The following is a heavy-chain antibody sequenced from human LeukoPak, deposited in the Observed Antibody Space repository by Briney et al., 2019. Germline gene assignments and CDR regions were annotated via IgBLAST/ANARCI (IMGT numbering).Heavy chain of an antibody. CDR3: ARDSAVDSSSSTHAGLDY. V-gene: IGHV3-33*01. D-gene: IGHD6-6*01. CDR2: IWYDGSNK. J-gene: IGHJ4*02. CDR1: GFTFSSYG. Sequence: PGKSLRLSCAASGFTFSSYGMHWVRQAPGKGLEWVAVIWYDGSNKYYADSVKGRFTISRDNPKNTLYLQMNSLRADDTAVYYCARDSAVDSSSSTHAGLDYWGQGTLVSVSS.